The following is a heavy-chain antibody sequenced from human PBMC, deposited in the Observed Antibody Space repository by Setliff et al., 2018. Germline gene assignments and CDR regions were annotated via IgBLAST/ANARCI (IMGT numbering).Heavy chain of an antibody. CDR2: VPFFGSA. CDR1: GVSFSSTTFY. Sequence: PSETLSLTCNVSGVSFSSTTFYWAWIRQSPGKGLEWIGSVPFFGSAYYNPSLQSRGAISLDTSRNQFSLELSSVTAADTAVYYCARDPGVHSGTWCLDSWGQGTQVTVSS. CDR3: ARDPGVHSGTWCLDS. V-gene: IGHV4-39*07. D-gene: IGHD2-8*01. J-gene: IGHJ4*02.